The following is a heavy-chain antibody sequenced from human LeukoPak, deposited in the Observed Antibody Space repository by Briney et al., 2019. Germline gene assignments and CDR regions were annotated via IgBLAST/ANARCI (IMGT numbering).Heavy chain of an antibody. CDR3: AKEYSNRPGYFDY. J-gene: IGHJ4*02. CDR2: ISDDGRTK. V-gene: IGHV3-30*18. CDR1: GLTFSNFG. Sequence: ESGGDVVQPGRSLILSCAASGLTFSNFGIHWVRQAPGKGLEWVAVISDDGRTKYYAASVEGRFTISRDNSRNTLYLQMNSLRVEDTAVYYCAKEYSNRPGYFDYWGQGTLVNVSS. D-gene: IGHD6-13*01.